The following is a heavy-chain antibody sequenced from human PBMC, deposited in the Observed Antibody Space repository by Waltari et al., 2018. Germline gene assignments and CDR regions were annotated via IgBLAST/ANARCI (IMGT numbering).Heavy chain of an antibody. D-gene: IGHD3-22*01. J-gene: IGHJ3*02. Sequence: EVQLVESGGGLVKPGGSLRLSCAASGFTFSSYSMNWVHQAPGKGLEWVSSISSSSSYIYDADSVKGRFTISRDNAKNSLYLQMNSLRAEDTAVYYCARDYYDSSGYYPHAFDIWGQGTMVTVSS. V-gene: IGHV3-21*01. CDR3: ARDYYDSSGYYPHAFDI. CDR2: ISSSSSYI. CDR1: GFTFSSYS.